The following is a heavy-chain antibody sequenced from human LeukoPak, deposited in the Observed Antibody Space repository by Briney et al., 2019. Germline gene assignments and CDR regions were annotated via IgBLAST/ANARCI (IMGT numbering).Heavy chain of an antibody. CDR1: GVTFSSYW. J-gene: IGHJ4*02. V-gene: IGHV3-7*01. CDR2: IKQDGGEK. CDR3: ARDEDTAMVPHDY. D-gene: IGHD5-18*01. Sequence: GGSLRLSCAASGVTFSSYWMSWVRQAPGKGLGWGANIKQDGGEKYYVDSVKGRFTISRDNAKNSLYLQMNSLRAEDTAVYYCARDEDTAMVPHDYWGQGTLVTVSS.